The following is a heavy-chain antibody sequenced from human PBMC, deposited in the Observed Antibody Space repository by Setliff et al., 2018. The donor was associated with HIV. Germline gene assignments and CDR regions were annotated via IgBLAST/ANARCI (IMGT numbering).Heavy chain of an antibody. CDR3: ARDLGRYCSGDICYSYAGY. V-gene: IGHV1-2*02. D-gene: IGHD2-15*01. CDR1: GYTFTDYY. J-gene: IGHJ4*02. CDR2: ISPNNGDT. Sequence: ASVKVSCKTSGYTFTDYYIHWVRQAPGQGFEWMGWISPNNGDTDYAQKFQGRVILTRDTSLTTVYTELTSLTPDDTAVYFCARDLGRYCSGDICYSYAGYWGQGTLVTVS.